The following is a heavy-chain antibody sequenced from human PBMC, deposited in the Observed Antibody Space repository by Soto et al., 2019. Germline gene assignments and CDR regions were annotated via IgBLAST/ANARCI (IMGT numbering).Heavy chain of an antibody. CDR1: GYSFTSYW. D-gene: IGHD3-22*01. CDR2: IDPSDSYT. V-gene: IGHV5-10-1*01. CDR3: ARHPEENYYDSSGYYLVP. J-gene: IGHJ5*02. Sequence: PGESLKISCKGSGYSFTSYWISWVRQMPGKGLEWMGRIDPSDSYTNYSPSFQGHVTISADKSISTAYLQWSSLKASDTAMYYCARHPEENYYDSSGYYLVPWGQGTLVTVSS.